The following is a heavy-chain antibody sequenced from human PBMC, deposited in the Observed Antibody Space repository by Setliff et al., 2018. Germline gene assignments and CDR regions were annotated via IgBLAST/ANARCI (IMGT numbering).Heavy chain of an antibody. D-gene: IGHD5-12*01. J-gene: IGHJ6*03. CDR3: TRARDIAPTYYYMDV. CDR1: GFTFSTYS. Sequence: GGSLRLSCAASGFTFSTYSFNWVRQAPGKGLEWVSAISSTSTYIYYADSVKGRFTISRDNSKNSPYLHMNSLRAEDTAVYYCTRARDIAPTYYYMDVWGKGTTVTVSS. V-gene: IGHV3-21*01. CDR2: ISSTSTYI.